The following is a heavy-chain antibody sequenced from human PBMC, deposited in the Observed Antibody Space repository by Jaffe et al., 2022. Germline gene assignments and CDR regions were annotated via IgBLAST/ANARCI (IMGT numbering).Heavy chain of an antibody. CDR3: AKDDSSGYYYEYYYMDV. D-gene: IGHD3-22*01. V-gene: IGHV3-30*02. J-gene: IGHJ6*03. Sequence: QVQLVESGGGVVQPGGSLRLSCAASGFTFSSYGMHWVRQAPGKGLEWVAFIRYDGSNKYYADSVKGRFTISRDNSKNTLYLQMNSLRAEDTAVYYCAKDDSSGYYYEYYYMDVWGKGTTVTVSS. CDR2: IRYDGSNK. CDR1: GFTFSSYG.